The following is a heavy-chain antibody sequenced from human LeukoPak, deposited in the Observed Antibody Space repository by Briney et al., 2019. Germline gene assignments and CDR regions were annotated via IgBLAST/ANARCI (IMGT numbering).Heavy chain of an antibody. D-gene: IGHD1-1*01. CDR3: ARHLATPSGTAFDI. CDR1: GGSISSYY. Sequence: PSETLSLTCAVSGGSISSYYWSWIRQPPGKGLEWIGYIYYSGSTNYNPSLKGRVTISVDTSKNQFSLKLSSVTAADTAVYYCARHLATPSGTAFDIWGQGTMVTVSS. CDR2: IYYSGST. V-gene: IGHV4-59*08. J-gene: IGHJ3*02.